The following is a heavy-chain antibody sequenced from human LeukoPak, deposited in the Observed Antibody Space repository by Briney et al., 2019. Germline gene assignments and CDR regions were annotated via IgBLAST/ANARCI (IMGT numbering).Heavy chain of an antibody. CDR1: GFTLSSYN. V-gene: IGHV3-48*02. CDR3: VRDHDYYFGY. J-gene: IGHJ4*02. D-gene: IGHD3-16*01. Sequence: GGSLRLSCAASGFTLSSYNMNWVRQAPGRGLEWISYITTSIDIISYADSVKGRFTISRDNAKNSLYLQMDCLRDEDTAVYYCVRDHDYYFGYWGQGILVTVSA. CDR2: ITTSIDII.